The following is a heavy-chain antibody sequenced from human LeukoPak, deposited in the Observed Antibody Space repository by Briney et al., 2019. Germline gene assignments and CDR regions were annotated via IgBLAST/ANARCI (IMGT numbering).Heavy chain of an antibody. D-gene: IGHD3-10*01. J-gene: IGHJ2*01. CDR1: GFTFSTYG. V-gene: IGHV3-33*06. CDR2: IWYDGNNK. Sequence: QPGRSLRLSCAASGFTFSTYGMNWVRQAPGKGLEWVAIIWYDGNNKYYADSVKGRFTISRNNSKNTLYLQMNRLRAEDTAVYYCAKSYDNHNWYFHLWGRGTLVTVSS. CDR3: AKSYDNHNWYFHL.